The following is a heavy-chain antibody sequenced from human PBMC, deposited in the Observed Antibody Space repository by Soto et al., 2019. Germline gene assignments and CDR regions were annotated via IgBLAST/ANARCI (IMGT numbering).Heavy chain of an antibody. J-gene: IGHJ4*02. Sequence: QMQLVESGGGVVQPGRSLRLSCVASGFPFREFSMHWVRQAPGKGLEWVALISYDGSDYADSVKGRFTISRDDSRDTLFLHMDNLRHNDTGVYYCARRRNYCLDFWGQGTLVAVSP. D-gene: IGHD3-10*01. CDR2: ISYDGSD. CDR1: GFPFREFS. V-gene: IGHV3-33*05. CDR3: ARRRNYCLDF.